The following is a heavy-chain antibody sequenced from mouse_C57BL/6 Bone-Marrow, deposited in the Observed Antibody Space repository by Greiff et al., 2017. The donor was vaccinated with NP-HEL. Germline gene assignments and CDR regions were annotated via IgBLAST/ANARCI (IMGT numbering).Heavy chain of an antibody. CDR1: GFTFSSYG. D-gene: IGHD1-1*01. Sequence: EVQGVESGGDLVKPGGSLKLSCAASGFTFSSYGMSWVRQTPDKRLEWVATISSGGSYTYYPDSVKGRCTISRDNAKNTLYLQMSSLKSEDTAMYYCARVYGPWFAYWGQGTLVTVSA. CDR3: ARVYGPWFAY. CDR2: ISSGGSYT. V-gene: IGHV5-6*01. J-gene: IGHJ3*01.